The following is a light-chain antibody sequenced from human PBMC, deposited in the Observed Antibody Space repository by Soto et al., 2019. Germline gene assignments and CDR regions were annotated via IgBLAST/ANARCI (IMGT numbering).Light chain of an antibody. CDR1: QSLLHSNGYNY. J-gene: IGKJ2*01. CDR2: LGS. V-gene: IGKV2-28*01. Sequence: DLVMTQSPLSLPVTPGEPASISCRSSQSLLHSNGYNYLDWYLQKPGQSPQLLIYLGSNQASGVPDRFSGSGSGTDFTLKISRVEAEDVGVYYCMQALQTPYTFGQGTKLEIK. CDR3: MQALQTPYT.